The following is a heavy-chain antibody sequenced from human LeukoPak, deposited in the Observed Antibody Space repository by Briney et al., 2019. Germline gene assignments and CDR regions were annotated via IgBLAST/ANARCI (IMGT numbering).Heavy chain of an antibody. D-gene: IGHD6-13*01. J-gene: IGHJ4*02. CDR3: ARGSSSWYYLDY. CDR1: GFTVSSNY. CDR2: ISSSSSYI. Sequence: PGGSLRLSCAASGFTVSSNYMSWVRQAPGKGLEWVSFISSSSSYIYYADSVKGRFTISRDNAKNSLYLQMNSLRVEDTAVYYCARGSSSWYYLDYWGQGTLVTVSS. V-gene: IGHV3-21*01.